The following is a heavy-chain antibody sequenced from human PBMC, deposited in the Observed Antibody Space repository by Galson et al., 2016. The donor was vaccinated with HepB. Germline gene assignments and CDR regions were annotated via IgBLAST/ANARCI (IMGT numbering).Heavy chain of an antibody. CDR1: GFSFSTYA. Sequence: SLRLSCAASGFSFSTYAMTWVRQAPGKGLDWISAMSGSTNITYYADSVKGRFTISRDNSRNTLYLQMTSLRAEDTAIYYCAKTGKWDNGDFSGDAFISGARGHWSPSLQ. D-gene: IGHD2-21*02. CDR3: AKTGKWDNGDFSGDAFIS. CDR2: MSGSTNIT. V-gene: IGHV3-23*01. J-gene: IGHJ3*01.